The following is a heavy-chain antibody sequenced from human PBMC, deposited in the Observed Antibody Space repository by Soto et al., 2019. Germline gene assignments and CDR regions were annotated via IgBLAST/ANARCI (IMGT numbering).Heavy chain of an antibody. CDR1: GYTFRYDD. CDR3: ARVGAWALRNLDY. J-gene: IGHJ4*02. V-gene: IGHV1-8*01. CDR2: MNPNSGNT. D-gene: IGHD3-16*01. Sequence: ASVKVSCKASGYTFRYDDIIWVRQATGQGLEWMGWMNPNSGNTGYAQKFQGRITMTRNTSISTAYMEMNGLTSEDTAVYYCARVGAWALRNLDYWGQGTRVTVSS.